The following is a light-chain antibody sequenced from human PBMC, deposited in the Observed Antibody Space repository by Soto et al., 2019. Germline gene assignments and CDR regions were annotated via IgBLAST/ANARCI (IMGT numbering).Light chain of an antibody. J-gene: IGKJ1*01. CDR1: QSVSSSY. CDR2: GAS. CDR3: QQLTDWPPQWT. Sequence: EIVSTQSPGTLCLSRGERATLSCRASQSVSSSYLAWYQQKPGQAPGLLIYGASSRATGIPARFSGSGSGTDFTLTISSLEPEDFAVYYCQQLTDWPPQWTFGQGTKVDIK. V-gene: IGKV3D-20*02.